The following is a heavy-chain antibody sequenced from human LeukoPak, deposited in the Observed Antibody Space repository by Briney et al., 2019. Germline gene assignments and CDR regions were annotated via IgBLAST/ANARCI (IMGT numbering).Heavy chain of an antibody. CDR3: GRDGGSSSWEIDY. V-gene: IGHV4-59*01. CDR1: GGSISSYY. D-gene: IGHD6-13*01. CDR2: IYYSGSN. Sequence: SETLSFTGIVSGGSISSYYWSWIPQPPGKGLGWWGYIYYSGSNNYNPSLNSRVTTSVATSKTPFSLKTSSASAAGTAVYYSGRDGGSSSWEIDYWGQGTLVTVS. J-gene: IGHJ4*02.